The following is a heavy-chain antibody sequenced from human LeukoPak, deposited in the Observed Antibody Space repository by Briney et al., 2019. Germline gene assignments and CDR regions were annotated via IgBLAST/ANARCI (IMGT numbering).Heavy chain of an antibody. V-gene: IGHV1-18*01. CDR3: ARGSGMIVVVMVDY. CDR2: ISAYNGYT. D-gene: IGHD3-22*01. J-gene: IGHJ4*02. Sequence: ASVKVSCKASGYTFTNYGITWVRQAPGQGLEWMGWISAYNGYTMYAQKLQGRVTMTTDTSTSTAYMELRSLRSDDTAVYYCARGSGMIVVVMVDYWGQGTLVTVSS. CDR1: GYTFTNYG.